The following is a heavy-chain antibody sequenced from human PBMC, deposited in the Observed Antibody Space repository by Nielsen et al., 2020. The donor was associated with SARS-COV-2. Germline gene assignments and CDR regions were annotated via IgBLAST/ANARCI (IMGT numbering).Heavy chain of an antibody. V-gene: IGHV3-30*18. Sequence: WIRQPPGKGLEWVAVISYDGSNKYYADSVKGRFTISRDNSKNTLYLQMNSLRAEDTAVYYCAKGYYYDSSGSDWGQGTLVTVSS. D-gene: IGHD3-22*01. CDR2: ISYDGSNK. CDR3: AKGYYYDSSGSD. J-gene: IGHJ4*02.